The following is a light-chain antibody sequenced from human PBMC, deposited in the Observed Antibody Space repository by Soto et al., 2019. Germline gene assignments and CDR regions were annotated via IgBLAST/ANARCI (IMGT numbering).Light chain of an antibody. CDR2: GAS. J-gene: IGKJ1*01. Sequence: EVVMTQSPTTLSVSPGETTTLSCRASQSVSSNLAWYQQKPGQVPRLLIYGASTRANGIPARFSGGGSGTEFALTITSLQSEDVAVYYCQQFSAWPWTFGQGTTVEIK. CDR1: QSVSSN. CDR3: QQFSAWPWT. V-gene: IGKV3-15*01.